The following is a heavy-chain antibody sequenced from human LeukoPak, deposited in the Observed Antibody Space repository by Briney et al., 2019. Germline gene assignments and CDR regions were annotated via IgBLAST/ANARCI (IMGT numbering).Heavy chain of an antibody. CDR2: MYHYGGT. D-gene: IGHD4-11*01. Sequence: SETLSLTCSVSGGSINSDYWNRIRQPPGKGLEWIGYMYHYGGTNYNPSLKSRVTISIDKPKKQFSLKLISVTAADTAIYYCARVGGMTTVNNAAFDIWGQGTMVTVSS. CDR1: GGSINSDY. V-gene: IGHV4-59*01. CDR3: ARVGGMTTVNNAAFDI. J-gene: IGHJ3*02.